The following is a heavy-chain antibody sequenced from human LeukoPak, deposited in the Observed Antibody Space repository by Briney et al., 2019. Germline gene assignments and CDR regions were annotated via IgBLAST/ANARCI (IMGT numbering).Heavy chain of an antibody. CDR2: IIPIFGTA. Sequence: GASVKVSCKASGGTFSSYAISWVRQAPGQGLEWMGGIIPIFGTANYAQKFQGRVTITADESTSTAYMELRSLRSDDTAVYYCARDGATSDAFDIWGQGTMVTVSS. J-gene: IGHJ3*02. CDR3: ARDGATSDAFDI. D-gene: IGHD5-12*01. CDR1: GGTFSSYA. V-gene: IGHV1-69*13.